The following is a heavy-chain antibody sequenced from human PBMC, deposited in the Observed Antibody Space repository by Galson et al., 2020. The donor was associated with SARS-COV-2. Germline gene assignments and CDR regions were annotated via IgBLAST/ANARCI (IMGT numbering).Heavy chain of an antibody. J-gene: IGHJ4*02. CDR3: ARDPYYDILTGYYIY. Sequence: SSISSSSSYIYYADSVKGRFTISRDNAKNSLYLQMNSLRAEDTAVYYSARDPYYDILTGYYIYWGQGTLVTVSS. V-gene: IGHV3-21*01. CDR2: ISSSSSYI. D-gene: IGHD3-9*01.